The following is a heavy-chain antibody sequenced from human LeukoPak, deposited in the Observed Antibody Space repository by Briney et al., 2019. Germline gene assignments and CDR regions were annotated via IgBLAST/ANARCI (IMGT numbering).Heavy chain of an antibody. D-gene: IGHD3-16*01. CDR1: GFTFSSYW. J-gene: IGHJ4*02. CDR2: INSDGGST. V-gene: IGHV3-74*01. CDR3: ARSMLTIPIPGGY. Sequence: GGSLRLSCAASGFTFSSYWMHWVRQAPGKGLVWVSRINSDGGSTSYADSLKGRFTISRDNAKNTLYLQMNSLRAEDTAVYYCARSMLTIPIPGGYGGQGTLVTVSS.